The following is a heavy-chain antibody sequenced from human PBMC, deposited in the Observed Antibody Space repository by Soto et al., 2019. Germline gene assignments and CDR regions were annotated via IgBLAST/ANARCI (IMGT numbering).Heavy chain of an antibody. CDR3: ARDRERGCIVATMEGYFDY. D-gene: IGHD5-12*01. V-gene: IGHV3-21*01. J-gene: IGHJ4*02. CDR1: GSTFSSSN. CDR2: ISSSSSNI. Sequence: EVQLVESGGGLVKPGGSLRLSCAASGSTFSSSNMNWVRQAPGKGLEWVSSISSSSSNIYYGDSVKGRFTISRDNANNSLYLQMNSLRAEDTAVYYCARDRERGCIVATMEGYFDYWGQGTLVTVSS.